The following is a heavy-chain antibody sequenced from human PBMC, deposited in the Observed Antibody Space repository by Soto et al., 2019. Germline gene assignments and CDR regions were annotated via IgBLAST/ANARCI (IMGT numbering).Heavy chain of an antibody. D-gene: IGHD6-13*01. CDR3: ARDRDAAAGIDP. V-gene: IGHV1-69*14. Sequence: QVQLVQSGAEVKKPGSSVKVSCKASGGTFSSYAISWVRQAPGQGLEWRGGIIPIFGTANYAQKFQGGATIPADKSTSTAYMELSSLSSEDTAVYYCARDRDAAAGIDPWGQGPLVTVSS. CDR2: IIPIFGTA. J-gene: IGHJ5*02. CDR1: GGTFSSYA.